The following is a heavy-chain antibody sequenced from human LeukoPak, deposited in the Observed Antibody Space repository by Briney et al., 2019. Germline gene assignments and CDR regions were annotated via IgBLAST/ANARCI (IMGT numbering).Heavy chain of an antibody. CDR3: ARDGGSSWYLNWFDP. V-gene: IGHV1-2*02. J-gene: IGHJ5*02. D-gene: IGHD6-13*01. CDR2: INPNSGGT. Sequence: GASVKVSCKASGYTFTSYYMHWVRQAPGQGLEWMGWINPNSGGTNYAQKFQGRVAMTRDTSISTAYMELSRLRSDDTAVYYCARDGGSSWYLNWFDPWGQGTLVTVSS. CDR1: GYTFTSYY.